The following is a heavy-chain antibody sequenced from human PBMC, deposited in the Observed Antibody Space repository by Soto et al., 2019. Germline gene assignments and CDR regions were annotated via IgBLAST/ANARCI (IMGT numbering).Heavy chain of an antibody. V-gene: IGHV3-49*03. Sequence: PGGSLRLSCTGSGFTFGDFGMSWFRQAPGKGLEWLSFIRSKGYGGTTESAASVRGRFITSRDDSKSIAYLQMNRLKTEDTAVYYCASLTSWSQEYYYGMDVWGQGTTVTVSS. CDR3: ASLTSWSQEYYYGMDV. CDR2: IRSKGYGGTT. J-gene: IGHJ6*02. CDR1: GFTFGDFG. D-gene: IGHD2-2*01.